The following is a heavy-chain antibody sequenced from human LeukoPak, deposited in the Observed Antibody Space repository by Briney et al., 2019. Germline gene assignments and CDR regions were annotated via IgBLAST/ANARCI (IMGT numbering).Heavy chain of an antibody. D-gene: IGHD6-13*01. CDR2: IWYDEITK. Sequence: PGGSLRLSCVASGFTFRSYGIHWVRQAPGKGLGWLAFIWYDEITKDYADSVKGRFTISRDNSKNTLYLQMNSLRAEDTAVYYCARAARIAAAGTTFGYFDYWGQGTLVTVSS. CDR3: ARAARIAAAGTTFGYFDY. V-gene: IGHV3-33*01. CDR1: GFTFRSYG. J-gene: IGHJ4*02.